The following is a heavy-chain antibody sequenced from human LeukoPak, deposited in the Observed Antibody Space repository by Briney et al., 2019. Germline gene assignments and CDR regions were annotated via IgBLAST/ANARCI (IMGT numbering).Heavy chain of an antibody. CDR1: GGSISSTNW. V-gene: IGHV4-4*02. CDR2: INHSGST. CDR3: ARSGNRLVVGLKQSYYYYMDV. Sequence: SETLSLTCAVSGGSISSTNWWSWVRQPPGKGLEWIGEINHSGSTNYNPSLKSRVTISVDTSKNQFSLKLGSVTAADTAVYYCARSGNRLVVGLKQSYYYYMDVWGKGTTVTISS. D-gene: IGHD3-22*01. J-gene: IGHJ6*03.